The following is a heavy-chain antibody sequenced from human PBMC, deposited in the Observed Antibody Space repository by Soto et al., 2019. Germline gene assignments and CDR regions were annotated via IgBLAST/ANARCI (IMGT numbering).Heavy chain of an antibody. CDR2: IYPGDSDT. CDR3: ATPRYGDYGHAFDI. J-gene: IGHJ3*02. Sequence: GECLKSYCKGSAYSFTSDWIGWVRQMPGKGLEWMGIIYPGDSDTRYSPSFQGQVTISADKSISTAYLQWSSLKASDTAMYYCATPRYGDYGHAFDICGQGTMVTV. D-gene: IGHD4-17*01. CDR1: AYSFTSDW. V-gene: IGHV5-51*01.